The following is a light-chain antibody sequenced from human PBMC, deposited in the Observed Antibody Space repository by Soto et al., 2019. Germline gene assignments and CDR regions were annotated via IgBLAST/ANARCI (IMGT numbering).Light chain of an antibody. CDR1: QSISSW. CDR3: QQYNSYWT. CDR2: DAS. V-gene: IGKV1-5*01. J-gene: IGKJ1*01. Sequence: DIQMTQSPSTLSASVGDRVTITCRASQSISSWLAWYQQKPGKAPKLLIYDASSLERGVPSRFSGSGSGTEFTLTISSLQPDNFATYYCQQYNSYWTFGQGTKVEI.